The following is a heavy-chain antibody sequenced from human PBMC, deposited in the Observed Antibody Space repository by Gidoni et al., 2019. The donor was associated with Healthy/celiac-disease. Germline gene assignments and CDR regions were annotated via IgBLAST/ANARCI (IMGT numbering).Heavy chain of an antibody. D-gene: IGHD3-10*01. CDR1: GGSFSGYY. J-gene: IGHJ4*02. Sequence: QVQLQQWGAGLLKPSETLSLTCAVYGGSFSGYYWSWIRQPPGKGLEWIGEINHSGSTNYNPSLKSRVTISVDTSKNQFSLKLSSVTAADTAVYYCARFPHYYGSGGFDYWGQGTLVTVSS. CDR3: ARFPHYYGSGGFDY. CDR2: INHSGST. V-gene: IGHV4-34*01.